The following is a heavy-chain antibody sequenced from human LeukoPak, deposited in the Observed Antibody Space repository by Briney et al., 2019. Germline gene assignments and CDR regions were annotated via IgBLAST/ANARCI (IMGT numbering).Heavy chain of an antibody. CDR1: GFTFSSYA. CDR2: ISGSGGST. CDR3: AKVSYYDNVWGSEIDY. J-gene: IGHJ4*02. D-gene: IGHD3-16*01. Sequence: GGSLRLSCAASGFTFSSYAMSWVRQAPGKGLEWVSAISGSGGSTYYADSVKGRFTISRDNSKNTLYLQMNSLRAEDTAVYYCAKVSYYDNVWGSEIDYWGQGTLVTVSS. V-gene: IGHV3-23*01.